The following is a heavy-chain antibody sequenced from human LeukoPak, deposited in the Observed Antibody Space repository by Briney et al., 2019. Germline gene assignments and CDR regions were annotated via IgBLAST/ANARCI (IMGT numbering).Heavy chain of an antibody. CDR2: ISPNSVDT. CDR1: GYTFTGYY. D-gene: IGHD3-3*01. Sequence: ASVKASCKASGYTFTGYYMHWVRQAPGQGLEWMGWISPNSVDTNYAQKFQGRVTMTRDTSISTAYMELSRLRSDDTAIYYCARKRGVGVDTNAFDIWGQGTMVTVSS. CDR3: ARKRGVGVDTNAFDI. J-gene: IGHJ3*02. V-gene: IGHV1-2*02.